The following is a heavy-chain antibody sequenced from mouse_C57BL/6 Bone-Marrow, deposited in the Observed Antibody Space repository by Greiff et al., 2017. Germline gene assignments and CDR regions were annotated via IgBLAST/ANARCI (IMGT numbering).Heavy chain of an antibody. J-gene: IGHJ2*01. CDR3: ARGVSNEGYYFDY. CDR1: GYTFTTYP. Sequence: QVQLQQSGAELVKPGASVKLSCKASGYTFTTYPIEWMKQNHGKSLEWIGNFHPYNDDTKYNEKFKGKATLTAEKSSNTVYLELSRLTSDDSAVYYCARGVSNEGYYFDYWGQGTTLTVSS. CDR2: FHPYNDDT. V-gene: IGHV1-47*01. D-gene: IGHD2-5*01.